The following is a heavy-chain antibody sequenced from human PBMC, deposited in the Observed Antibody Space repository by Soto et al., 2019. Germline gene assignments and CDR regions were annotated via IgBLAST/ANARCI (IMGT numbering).Heavy chain of an antibody. D-gene: IGHD3-3*01. CDR2: IGGKANSYAT. J-gene: IGHJ2*01. Sequence: EMQLVESGGGLVRPGGSLKLSCAASGFTFSAFNVHWVRQASGKGLEWIGHIGGKANSYATTFAASVKGRFTISRDDLKNTAYLQMNSLKTEDTDVYFCARKAPVFGPVTDFLWYFDVCGRGTAVTVSS. CDR3: ARKAPVFGPVTDFLWYFDV. V-gene: IGHV3-73*02. CDR1: GFTFSAFN.